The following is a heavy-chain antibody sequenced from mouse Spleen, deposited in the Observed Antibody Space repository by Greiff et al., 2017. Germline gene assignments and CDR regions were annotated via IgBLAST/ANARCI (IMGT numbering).Heavy chain of an antibody. D-gene: IGHD5-1-1*01. CDR3: ASYPNRDYFDY. J-gene: IGHJ2*01. Sequence: QVQLQQPGAELVRPGTSVKLSCKASGYTFTSYWMHWVKQRPGQGLEWIGVIDPSDSYTNYNQKFKGKATLTVDTSSSTAYMQLSSLTSEDSAVYYCASYPNRDYFDYWGQGTTLTVSS. CDR1: GYTFTSYW. V-gene: IGHV1-59*01. CDR2: IDPSDSYT.